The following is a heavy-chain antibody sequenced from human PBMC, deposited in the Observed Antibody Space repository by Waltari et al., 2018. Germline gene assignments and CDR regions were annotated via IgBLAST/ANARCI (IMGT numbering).Heavy chain of an antibody. Sequence: EVQLEESGGGLVQPGGSRRLSCEASGFDFTKHYMHWVRQGPGKGLVWVSRSSGDGGSTSYADSVKGRFTISRDNSKNTLYLQMNSFRAEDTGIYYCAREGGGFDYTPDYWGQGTLVTVSS. V-gene: IGHV3-74*01. CDR2: SSGDGGST. CDR3: AREGGGFDYTPDY. D-gene: IGHD5-12*01. CDR1: GFDFTKHY. J-gene: IGHJ4*02.